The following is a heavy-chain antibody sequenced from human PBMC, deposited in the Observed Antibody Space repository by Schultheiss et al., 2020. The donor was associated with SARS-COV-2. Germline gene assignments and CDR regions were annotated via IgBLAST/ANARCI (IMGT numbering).Heavy chain of an antibody. D-gene: IGHD3-10*01. CDR3: AKVGAPGGYYYYGMDV. J-gene: IGHJ6*02. CDR1: GFTFSSYA. Sequence: GGSLRLSCAASGFTFSSYAMSWVRQAPGKGLEWVSYISSSSSTIYYADSVKGRFTISRDNSKNTLYLQMNSLRAEDTAVYYCAKVGAPGGYYYYGMDVWGQGTTVTVSS. CDR2: ISSSSSTI. V-gene: IGHV3-23*01.